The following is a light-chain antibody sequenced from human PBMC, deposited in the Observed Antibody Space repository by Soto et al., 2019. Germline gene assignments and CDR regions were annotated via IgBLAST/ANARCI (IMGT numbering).Light chain of an antibody. CDR3: QAYDYSLTASV. CDR1: SSNLGAGYD. CDR2: GNR. J-gene: IGLJ3*02. Sequence: QSVLTQPPSVSGAPGQRVTISCTGNSSNLGAGYDVHWYQQLPGAAPKLVIFGNRNRPSGVPERFSCSKSGTSASLAITGLQAEDEDDDYCQAYDYSLTASVFDGGTKLTVL. V-gene: IGLV1-40*01.